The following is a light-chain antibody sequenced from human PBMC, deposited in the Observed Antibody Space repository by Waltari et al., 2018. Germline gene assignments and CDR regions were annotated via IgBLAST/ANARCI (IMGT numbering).Light chain of an antibody. V-gene: IGKV1-27*01. CDR2: GAF. CDR1: QGLDNF. CDR3: QRYDSVPRT. J-gene: IGKJ1*01. Sequence: QMTQSQSSLSASVGDRVTITCRASQGLDNFLAWYQQKPGKVPRLLIYGAFTLQSGAPFRFSRRMSGTDFTLTITSLQPDDVATYYCQRYDSVPRTFGQGTKVEI.